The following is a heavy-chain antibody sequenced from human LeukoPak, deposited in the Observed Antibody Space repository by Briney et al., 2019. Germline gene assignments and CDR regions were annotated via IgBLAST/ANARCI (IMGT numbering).Heavy chain of an antibody. V-gene: IGHV1-69*04. Sequence: SVKVSCKASGGTFSSYAISWVRQAPGQGLEWMGRIIPILGIANYAQKFQGRVTITADKSTSTAYMELSSLRSEDTAVYYCARDPVSLPGGYSSGWPNWFDPWGQGTLVTVSS. J-gene: IGHJ5*02. CDR1: GGTFSSYA. D-gene: IGHD6-19*01. CDR3: ARDPVSLPGGYSSGWPNWFDP. CDR2: IIPILGIA.